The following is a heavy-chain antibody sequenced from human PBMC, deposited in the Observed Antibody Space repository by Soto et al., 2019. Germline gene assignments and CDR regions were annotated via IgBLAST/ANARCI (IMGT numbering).Heavy chain of an antibody. J-gene: IGHJ4*01. CDR2: INSDGSRT. Sequence: GGSLRLSCAASGFTFSSYWMHWVRQAPGKGLVWVSRINSDGSRTTYADSVKGRFTISRDNAKNTLYLQMNSLRAEDTAVYYSARDLYYSRSASSHPFDYLGQGTLLTVSS. D-gene: IGHD3-10*01. CDR3: ARDLYYSRSASSHPFDY. V-gene: IGHV3-74*01. CDR1: GFTFSSYW.